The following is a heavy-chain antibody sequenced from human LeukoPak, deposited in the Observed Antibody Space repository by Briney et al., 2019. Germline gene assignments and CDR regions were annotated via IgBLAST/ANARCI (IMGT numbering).Heavy chain of an antibody. CDR3: ARPRGIYGDFLVY. D-gene: IGHD4-17*01. J-gene: IGHJ4*02. Sequence: PGGSLRLSCAASGFTFSSHAMHWVRQAPGKGLEWVAVISYDGSNKYYADSVKGRFTISRDNSKNTLYQQMNSLRAEDTAVYYCARPRGIYGDFLVYWGQGTLVTVSS. CDR1: GFTFSSHA. V-gene: IGHV3-30-3*01. CDR2: ISYDGSNK.